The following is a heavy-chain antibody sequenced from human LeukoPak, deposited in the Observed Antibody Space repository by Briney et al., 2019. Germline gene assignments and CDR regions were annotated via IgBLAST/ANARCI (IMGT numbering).Heavy chain of an antibody. V-gene: IGHV4-59*08. CDR3: ARRGSSSPTGYSYYYMDV. Sequence: SETLSLTCTVSGGSISSYYWSWIRQPPGKGLEWIGYIHYSGSTNYNPSLNSRGSMSVDTSKNQFSLKLPSVTAADTAVYYCARRGSSSPTGYSYYYMDVWAIGTTVTVSS. J-gene: IGHJ6*03. D-gene: IGHD6-6*01. CDR1: GGSISSYY. CDR2: IHYSGST.